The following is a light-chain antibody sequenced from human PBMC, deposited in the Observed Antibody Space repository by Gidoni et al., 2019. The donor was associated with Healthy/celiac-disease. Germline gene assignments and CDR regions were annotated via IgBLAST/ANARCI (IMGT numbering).Light chain of an antibody. CDR3: QAWDSSTVV. CDR1: KLGDQY. J-gene: IGLJ2*01. CDR2: QDS. Sequence: SYELTQPPSVSVSPGQTASRTCSGDKLGDQYACWYQQKPGQAPVLVIYQDSKRPSGIPERFSGSNSGNTATLTISGTQAMDEADYYCQAWDSSTVVFGGGTKLTVL. V-gene: IGLV3-1*01.